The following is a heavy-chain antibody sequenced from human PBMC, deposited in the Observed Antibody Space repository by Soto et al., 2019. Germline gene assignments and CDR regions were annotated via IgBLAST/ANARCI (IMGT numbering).Heavy chain of an antibody. D-gene: IGHD6-19*01. CDR3: ARGKITVAGKFYYYYYGMDV. CDR2: INHSGST. V-gene: IGHV4-34*01. Sequence: PSETLSLTCAVYGGSFSGYYWSWIRQPPGKGLEWIGEINHSGSTNYNPSLKSRVTISVDTSKNQFSLKLSSVTAADTAVYYCARGKITVAGKFYYYYYGMDVWGQGTTVTV. J-gene: IGHJ6*02. CDR1: GGSFSGYY.